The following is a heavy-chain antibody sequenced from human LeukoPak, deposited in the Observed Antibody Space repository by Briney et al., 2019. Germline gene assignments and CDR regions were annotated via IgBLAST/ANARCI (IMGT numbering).Heavy chain of an antibody. V-gene: IGHV3-23*01. CDR2: ISSSGSGGNT. D-gene: IGHD5-18*01. Sequence: GGSLRLSCAASGVTLSSYAMSWARQAPGKGLEWVSGISSSGSGGNTYYADSVKGRFTISRDNSKNTLYLQMNSLRAEDTAVYYCSSPRYTAMASDYWGQGTLVTVSS. CDR1: GVTLSSYA. CDR3: SSPRYTAMASDY. J-gene: IGHJ4*02.